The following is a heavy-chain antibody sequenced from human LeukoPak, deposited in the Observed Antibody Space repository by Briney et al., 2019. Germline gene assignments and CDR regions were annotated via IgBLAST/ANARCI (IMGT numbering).Heavy chain of an antibody. V-gene: IGHV3-53*01. CDR3: ARDRAGGNSPYGY. J-gene: IGHJ4*02. D-gene: IGHD4-23*01. Sequence: GGSLRLSCAASGFTVSSNYMSWVRQAPGKGLEWVSFIFSSGDTYYADSVKGRFTISRDNSKNTLYLQMNSLTAEDTAVYYCARDRAGGNSPYGYWGRGTLVTVSS. CDR1: GFTVSSNY. CDR2: IFSSGDT.